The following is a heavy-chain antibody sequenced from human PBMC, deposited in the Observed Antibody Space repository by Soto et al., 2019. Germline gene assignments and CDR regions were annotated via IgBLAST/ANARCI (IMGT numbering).Heavy chain of an antibody. CDR3: AHRLYSTLFDY. V-gene: IGHV2-5*02. CDR2: IFWDGDK. J-gene: IGHJ4*02. CDR1: GFPLNTGGEA. D-gene: IGHD4-4*01. Sequence: QITLKESGPTLVKPTQTLTLTCAFSGFPLNTGGEAVGWIRQPPGKALEWLALIFWDGDKRYSPSLKSRLTVTKDTSKNQVVLTMTDMDPVDTATYYCAHRLYSTLFDYWGQGTLVTVSS.